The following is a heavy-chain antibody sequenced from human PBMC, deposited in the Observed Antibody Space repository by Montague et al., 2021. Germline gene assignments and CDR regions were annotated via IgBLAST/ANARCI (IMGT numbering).Heavy chain of an antibody. CDR1: GGSFSGYY. D-gene: IGHD1-1*01. Sequence: SETLSLTCTVYGGSFSGYYWNWVRQPPGKGLEWIGEISHNGSTSYNPYLKSRVTMSVDTSKKQFSLNLKSVTAADTAVYYCARGLCDGGLLVGTGWFDAWGQGTLVTVSS. CDR2: ISHNGST. CDR3: ARGLCDGGLLVGTGWFDA. J-gene: IGHJ5*02. V-gene: IGHV4-34*01.